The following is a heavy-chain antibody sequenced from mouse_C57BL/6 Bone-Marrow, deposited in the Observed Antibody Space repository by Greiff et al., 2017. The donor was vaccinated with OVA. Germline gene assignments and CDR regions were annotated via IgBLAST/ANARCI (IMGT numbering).Heavy chain of an antibody. D-gene: IGHD3-3*01. V-gene: IGHV1-54*01. J-gene: IGHJ3*01. CDR3: ARGLGFAY. Sequence: VQLQQSGAELVRPGTSVKVSCKASGYAFTNYLIEWVKQRPGQGLEWIGVINPGSGGTNYNEKFKGKATLTADKSSSTAYMQLSSLTSEDSAVYYCARGLGFAYWGQGTLVTVSA. CDR1: GYAFTNYL. CDR2: INPGSGGT.